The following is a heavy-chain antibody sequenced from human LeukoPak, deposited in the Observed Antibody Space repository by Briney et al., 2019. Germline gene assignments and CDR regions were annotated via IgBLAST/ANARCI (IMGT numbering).Heavy chain of an antibody. J-gene: IGHJ4*02. Sequence: PGGSLRLSCAASGFTFSGYWMTWLRQAPGKGLEWVANINEDGSAKYYLGSVKGRFTISRDNAKNSLYLQMNSLRAEDTAVYYCARLGDNGYQTGYWGQGTLVTVSS. D-gene: IGHD5-24*01. CDR2: INEDGSAK. CDR3: ARLGDNGYQTGY. CDR1: GFTFSGYW. V-gene: IGHV3-7*01.